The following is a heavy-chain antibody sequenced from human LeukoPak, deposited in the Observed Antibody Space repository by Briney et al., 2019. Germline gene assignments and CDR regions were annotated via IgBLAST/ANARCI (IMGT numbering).Heavy chain of an antibody. CDR2: IYYSGST. CDR1: GGSISSSSYY. V-gene: IGHV4-39*01. J-gene: IGHJ5*02. D-gene: IGHD2-2*01. CDR3: ARSLVRRGNWFDP. Sequence: SETLSLTCTVSGGSISSSSYYWGWIRQPPGKGLEWTGSIYYSGSTNYNPSLKSRVTISVDTSKNQFSLKLSSVTAADTAVYYCARSLVRRGNWFDPWGQGTLVTVSS.